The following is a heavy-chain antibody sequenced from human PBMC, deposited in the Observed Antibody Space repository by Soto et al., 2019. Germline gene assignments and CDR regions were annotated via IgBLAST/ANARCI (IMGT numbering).Heavy chain of an antibody. V-gene: IGHV1-18*01. CDR2: ISAYNGNT. CDR3: ARGNRGVAAADYYYYGMDV. CDR1: GYTFTSYG. D-gene: IGHD6-13*01. J-gene: IGHJ6*02. Sequence: ASVKVSCKASGYTFTSYGISWVRQAPGQGLEWMGWISAYNGNTNYAQKVQGRVTMTTDTSTSTAYMELRSLRSDDTAVYYCARGNRGVAAADYYYYGMDVSGQATTVTLSS.